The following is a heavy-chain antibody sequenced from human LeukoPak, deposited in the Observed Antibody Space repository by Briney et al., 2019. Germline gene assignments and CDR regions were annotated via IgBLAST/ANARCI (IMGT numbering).Heavy chain of an antibody. Sequence: PGGSLRLSCAASAFTFSSYAMSWVRQAPGMGLEWVSSISSSSSHIYYADSVKGRFTISRDNAKNSLYLQTNSLRAEDTAVYYCARDGNSIAARLGWFDPWGQGTLVTVSS. CDR2: ISSSSSHI. V-gene: IGHV3-21*01. CDR3: ARDGNSIAARLGWFDP. D-gene: IGHD6-6*01. J-gene: IGHJ5*02. CDR1: AFTFSSYA.